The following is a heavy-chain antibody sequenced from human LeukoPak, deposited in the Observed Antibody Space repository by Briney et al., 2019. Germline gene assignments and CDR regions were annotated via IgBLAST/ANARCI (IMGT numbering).Heavy chain of an antibody. CDR2: INPYSGDT. V-gene: IGHV1-18*01. D-gene: IGHD2-8*01. Sequence: GASVKVSCKASGGTFSSYGITWVRQAPGQGLEWMGWINPYSGDTSFAQKFRGRVTMTTDPSTTTGYMEVRSLRSDDTAVYYCVREKNGWFDPWGQGTLVTVSS. CDR1: GGTFSSYG. J-gene: IGHJ5*02. CDR3: VREKNGWFDP.